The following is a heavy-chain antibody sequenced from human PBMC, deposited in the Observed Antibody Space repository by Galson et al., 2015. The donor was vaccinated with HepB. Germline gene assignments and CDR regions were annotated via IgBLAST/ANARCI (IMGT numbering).Heavy chain of an antibody. CDR3: ARDVQGDRFDF. Sequence: SLRLSCAASQFTFSTYAMHWVRQAPGKGLEWVAVITYDGSSKSYADSVEGRFTISRDNSKKTLYLQMNSLRAEDTALYYCARDVQGDRFDFWGQGTLVIVSS. V-gene: IGHV3-30*04. J-gene: IGHJ4*02. CDR1: QFTFSTYA. D-gene: IGHD3-16*01. CDR2: ITYDGSSK.